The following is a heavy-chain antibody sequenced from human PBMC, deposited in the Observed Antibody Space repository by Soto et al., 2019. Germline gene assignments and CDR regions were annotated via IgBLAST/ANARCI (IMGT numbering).Heavy chain of an antibody. CDR1: GFTLTNAW. D-gene: IGHD2-15*01. CDR2: IGSKSAGGTT. CDR3: TTRIA. Sequence: EVQLVESGGGLVKPGGSLRISCAASGFTLTNAWMSWVRQAPGKGLEWVGRIGSKSAGGTTDYAAPVKGRVTISRDDSKTTLYLQMTSLKAEDTGVYYCTTRIAGGQGTRVTVSS. J-gene: IGHJ4*02. V-gene: IGHV3-15*04.